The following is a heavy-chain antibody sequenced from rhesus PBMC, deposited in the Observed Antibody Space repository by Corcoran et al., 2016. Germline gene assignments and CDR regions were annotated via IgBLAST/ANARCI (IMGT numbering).Heavy chain of an antibody. J-gene: IGHJ4*01. CDR3: ARGGDWNYVFVDY. CDR1: GGSISSNY. Sequence: QLQLQESGPGLVQPSETLSLTCAVSGGSISSNYWSWILQPPGKGLEWIGRSSGSGGSTDYNPALKSRVTISTDTSKNQFSLKLSSVTAADTAVYYCARGGDWNYVFVDYWGQGVLVTVSS. V-gene: IGHV4-173*01. D-gene: IGHD1-26*01. CDR2: SSGSGGST.